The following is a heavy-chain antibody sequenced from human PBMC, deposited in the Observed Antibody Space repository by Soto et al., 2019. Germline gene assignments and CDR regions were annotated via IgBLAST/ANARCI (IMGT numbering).Heavy chain of an antibody. D-gene: IGHD2-15*01. CDR1: GFTFSNAW. J-gene: IGHJ5*02. Sequence: PVGSLRLSCAASGFTFSNAWMGWVRQAPGKXLEWVGRIKSKTDGGTTGYAAPVKGRFTISRDDSKNTLYLQMNSLKTEDTAVYYCTTDLGYCSGGSCYSNWFDPWGQGTLVTVSS. CDR3: TTDLGYCSGGSCYSNWFDP. V-gene: IGHV3-15*01. CDR2: IKSKTDGGTT.